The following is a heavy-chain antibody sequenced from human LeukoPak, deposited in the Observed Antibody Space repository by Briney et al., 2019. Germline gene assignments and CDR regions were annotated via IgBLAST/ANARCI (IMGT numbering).Heavy chain of an antibody. CDR2: IYYSGST. J-gene: IGHJ3*02. D-gene: IGHD2-15*01. Sequence: PSETLSLTCTASGGSISSYYWSWIRQPPGKGLEWIGYIYYSGSTNYNPSLKSRVTISVDTSKNQFSLKLSPVTAADTAVYYCARHGRLCSGGSCYSAFDIWGQGTMVTVSS. CDR1: GGSISSYY. V-gene: IGHV4-59*08. CDR3: ARHGRLCSGGSCYSAFDI.